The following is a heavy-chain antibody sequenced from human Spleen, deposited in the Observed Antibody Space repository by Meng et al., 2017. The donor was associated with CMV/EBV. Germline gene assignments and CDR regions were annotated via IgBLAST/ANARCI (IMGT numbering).Heavy chain of an antibody. J-gene: IGHJ6*02. CDR3: ARDVIPGYNYYGMDV. D-gene: IGHD5-12*01. CDR2: INPNSGGT. CDR1: GYTFTGYY. V-gene: IGHV1-2*02. Sequence: ASVKVSCKASGYTFTGYYMYWVRQAPGQGLEWMGWINPNSGGTKYAQNFQGRVTMTRDTSISTAYMELNRLTSDDTAMYFCARDVIPGYNYYGMDVWGQGTTVTVSS.